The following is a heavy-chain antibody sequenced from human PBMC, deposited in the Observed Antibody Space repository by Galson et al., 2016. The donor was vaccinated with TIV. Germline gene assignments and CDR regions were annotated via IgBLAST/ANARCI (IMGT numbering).Heavy chain of an antibody. J-gene: IGHJ5*01. Sequence: SVKVSCKASGGIFTNYAISWVRQAPGQGLEWMGRIIPMFVSANYAQKFQGRVTITTDEVKTTTYMELSSLRSEDTAMYFCARAPQIYDDWFDSWGQGTLVIVSS. CDR1: GGIFTNYA. V-gene: IGHV1-69*05. CDR2: IIPMFVSA. CDR3: ARAPQIYDDWFDS. D-gene: IGHD3-16*01.